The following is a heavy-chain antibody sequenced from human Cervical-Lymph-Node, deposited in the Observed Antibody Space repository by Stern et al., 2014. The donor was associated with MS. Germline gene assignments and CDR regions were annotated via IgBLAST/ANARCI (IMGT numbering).Heavy chain of an antibody. CDR1: RYTLTELS. J-gene: IGHJ4*02. CDR3: AAAPLAFYYDTSSYYNNY. V-gene: IGHV1-24*01. D-gene: IGHD3-22*01. CDR2: FDPEDGEI. Sequence: VQLVQSGAEVKKPGASVKVSCKVSRYTLTELSVHWVRQAPGKGLEWMGGFDPEDGEIIYAQRFQGRVTMTEDASTDTAYMALSSLTSEDTAVYYCAAAPLAFYYDTSSYYNNYWGQGTLVTVSS.